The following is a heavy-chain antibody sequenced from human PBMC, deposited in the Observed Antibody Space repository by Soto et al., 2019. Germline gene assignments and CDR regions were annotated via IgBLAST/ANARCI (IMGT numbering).Heavy chain of an antibody. CDR3: ARDQYYYYGMDV. CDR1: GFTFSSYG. Sequence: GGSLRLSCAASGFTFSSYGMHWVRQAPGKGLEWVAVIWYDGSNKYYADSVKGRFTISRDNSKNTLYLQMNSLRAEDTAVYYCARDQYYYYGMDVWGQGTTVTVSS. CDR2: IWYDGSNK. J-gene: IGHJ6*02. V-gene: IGHV3-33*01.